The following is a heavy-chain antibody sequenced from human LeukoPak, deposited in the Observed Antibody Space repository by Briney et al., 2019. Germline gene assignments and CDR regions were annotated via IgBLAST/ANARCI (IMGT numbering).Heavy chain of an antibody. J-gene: IGHJ4*02. CDR3: ARGRSITIFGVVMSPHDY. D-gene: IGHD3-3*01. V-gene: IGHV4-34*01. CDR1: GGSISSYY. CDR2: INHSGST. Sequence: SETLSLTRTVSGGSISSYYWSWIRQPPGKGLEWIGEINHSGSTNYNPSLKSRVTITVNTSKNQFSLKLSSVTAADTAVYYCARGRSITIFGVVMSPHDYWGQGTLVTVSS.